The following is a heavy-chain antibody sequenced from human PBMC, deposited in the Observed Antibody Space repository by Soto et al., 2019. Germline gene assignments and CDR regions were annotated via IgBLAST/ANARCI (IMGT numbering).Heavy chain of an antibody. V-gene: IGHV4-59*01. CDR1: GGSISSYY. J-gene: IGHJ4*02. Sequence: QVQLQESGPGLVKPSETLSLTCTVSGGSISSYYWSWIRQPPGKGLEWIGYIYYSGSTNYNPSLKSRVTISVDTSKNQFSLKLSSVTAAVTAVYYCARVRWTVAGPGHFDYWGQGTLVTVSS. CDR2: IYYSGST. CDR3: ARVRWTVAGPGHFDY. D-gene: IGHD6-19*01.